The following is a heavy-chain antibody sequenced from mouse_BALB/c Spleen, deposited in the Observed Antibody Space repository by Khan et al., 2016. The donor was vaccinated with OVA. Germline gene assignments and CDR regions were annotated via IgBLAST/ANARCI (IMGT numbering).Heavy chain of an antibody. CDR3: VRDGEFDPYYAMDN. V-gene: IGHV5-9*02. CDR1: GFAFSSYD. Sequence: EVELVESGGGLVKPGGSLKLSCAASGFAFSSYDMSWVRQTPEKRLEWVATISSGGSYTKYSDSVKGRFIISRDKARNTLYLQMSSLRSEDTAVYECVRDGEFDPYYAMDNWGQGTSVTVSS. J-gene: IGHJ4*01. CDR2: ISSGGSYT. D-gene: IGHD2-13*01.